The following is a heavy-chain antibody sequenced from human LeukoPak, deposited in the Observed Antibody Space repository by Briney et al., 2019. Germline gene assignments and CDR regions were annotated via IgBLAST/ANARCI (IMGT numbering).Heavy chain of an antibody. J-gene: IGHJ5*02. CDR1: GGSFSGYY. V-gene: IGHV4-34*01. D-gene: IGHD3-22*01. CDR2: INHSGST. CDR3: ARDQTYYYDSTWFWFDP. Sequence: SETLSLTCAVYGGSFSGYYWSWIRQPPGKGLEWIGEINHSGSTNYNPSLKSRVTISVDTSKNQFSLKLSSVTAADTAVYYCARDQTYYYDSTWFWFDPWGQGTPVTVSS.